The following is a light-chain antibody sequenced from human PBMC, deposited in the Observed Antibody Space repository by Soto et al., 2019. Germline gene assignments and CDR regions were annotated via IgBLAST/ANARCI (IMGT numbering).Light chain of an antibody. Sequence: EKVLTQSPATLSVSPGERATLSCRASQRITTNLAWYQQKPGQAPSLLIYGASTRATGVPARFSGSGSGTEFTLTITRLQSEDFGVYYCQQYNDWPPLTFGGGTKVEI. V-gene: IGKV3-15*01. J-gene: IGKJ4*01. CDR3: QQYNDWPPLT. CDR1: QRITTN. CDR2: GAS.